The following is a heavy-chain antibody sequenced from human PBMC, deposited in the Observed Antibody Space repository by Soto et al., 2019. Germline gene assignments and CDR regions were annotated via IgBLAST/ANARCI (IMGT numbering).Heavy chain of an antibody. V-gene: IGHV5-51*01. D-gene: IGHD3-10*01. CDR3: ARYYYCSGSPFLPWFDS. CDR1: GYSFTSYW. CDR2: IYPGDSDT. J-gene: IGHJ5*01. Sequence: PGESLKISCKGSGYSFTSYWIGWVRQMPGKGLEWMGIIYPGDSDTRYSPSFQGQVTISADKSISTAYLQWSSLKASDTAMYYCARYYYCSGSPFLPWFDSWGQGTLVTVSS.